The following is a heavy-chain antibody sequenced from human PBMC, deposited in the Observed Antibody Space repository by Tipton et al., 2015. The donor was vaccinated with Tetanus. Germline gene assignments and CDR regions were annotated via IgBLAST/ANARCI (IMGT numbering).Heavy chain of an antibody. Sequence: TLSLTCTVSGASIRSGGFFWNWVRQHPGKGLEWIGYIYYSGDTYINPSLKSRVTMSVDTSKNQFSLNVSSVTAADTAVYYCARDRGGGRVVRLNWFDPWGQGTLVTVSS. V-gene: IGHV4-31*03. D-gene: IGHD3-10*01. CDR3: ARDRGGGRVVRLNWFDP. CDR1: GASIRSGGFF. CDR2: IYYSGDT. J-gene: IGHJ5*02.